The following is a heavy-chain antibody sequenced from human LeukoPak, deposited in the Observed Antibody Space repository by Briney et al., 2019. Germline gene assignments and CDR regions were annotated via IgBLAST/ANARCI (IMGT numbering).Heavy chain of an antibody. D-gene: IGHD3-16*01. CDR1: GFTFSTFG. Sequence: GGSLRLSCTASGFTFSTFGMDWVRQASGKRLEGGAYIRYDGSNKYYADSVKGRFTTSSDNTKNMLYLQMNRLSAEATAVYYSAKGGMTRGSFDNWGQGTLVTVSS. CDR3: AKGGMTRGSFDN. V-gene: IGHV3-30*02. CDR2: IRYDGSNK. J-gene: IGHJ4*02.